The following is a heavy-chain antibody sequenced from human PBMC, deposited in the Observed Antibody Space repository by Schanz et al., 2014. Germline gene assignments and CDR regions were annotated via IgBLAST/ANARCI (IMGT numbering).Heavy chain of an antibody. J-gene: IGHJ4*02. V-gene: IGHV3-23*04. CDR1: GFTFRVFA. Sequence: EVQLVESGGGLVQPGGSLRLSCAASGFTFRVFAMNWVRQAPGKGLEWVSIITGSGATYYADSVKGRFTISRDNSKNTLYLQMNSLSAEDTAVYYCAKRNHDMQSLPLNYWGQGTLVIVSS. CDR3: AKRNHDMQSLPLNY. D-gene: IGHD3-9*01. CDR2: ITGSGAT.